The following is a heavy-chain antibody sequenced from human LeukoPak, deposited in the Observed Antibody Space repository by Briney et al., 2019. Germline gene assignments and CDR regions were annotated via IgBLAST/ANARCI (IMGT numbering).Heavy chain of an antibody. Sequence: SETLSLTCAVYGGSFSGYYWSWIRQPPGKGLEWIGEINHSGSTNYNPSLKSRVTISVDTSKNQFSLKLSSVTAADTAVYYCARAGSGRHWLVEFDYWGQGTLVTVSS. CDR3: ARAGSGRHWLVEFDY. J-gene: IGHJ4*02. D-gene: IGHD6-19*01. CDR1: GGSFSGYY. CDR2: INHSGST. V-gene: IGHV4-34*01.